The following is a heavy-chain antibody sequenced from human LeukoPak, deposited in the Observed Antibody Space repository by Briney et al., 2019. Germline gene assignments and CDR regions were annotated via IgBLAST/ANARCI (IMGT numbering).Heavy chain of an antibody. V-gene: IGHV3-15*01. Sequence: GGSLRLSCEASGFIFSYSWMIWVRQAPGKGLEWVGHIKSKTDGGTADYAAPVKGRFTISRDDSTNTLYLEMNSLETEDTALYYCTAPRGPRNGYYLSDYWGQGTPVTVSS. CDR1: GFIFSYSW. D-gene: IGHD3-22*01. J-gene: IGHJ4*02. CDR2: IKSKTDGGTA. CDR3: TAPRGPRNGYYLSDY.